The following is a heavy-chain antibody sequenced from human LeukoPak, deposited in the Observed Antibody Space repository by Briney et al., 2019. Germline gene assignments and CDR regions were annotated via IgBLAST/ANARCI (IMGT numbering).Heavy chain of an antibody. D-gene: IGHD6-13*01. CDR3: AREGIAAAGLDY. Sequence: PSETLSLTCTVSGGSISSYHWSWIRQPPGKGLEWIGYIYYSGSTNYNPSLKSRVTISVDTSKNQFSLKLSSVTAADTAVYYCAREGIAAAGLDYWGQGTLVTVSS. CDR1: GGSISSYH. CDR2: IYYSGST. J-gene: IGHJ4*02. V-gene: IGHV4-59*01.